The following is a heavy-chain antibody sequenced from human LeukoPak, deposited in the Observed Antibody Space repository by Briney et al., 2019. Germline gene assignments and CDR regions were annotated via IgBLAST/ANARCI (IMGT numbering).Heavy chain of an antibody. J-gene: IGHJ4*02. V-gene: IGHV3-48*02. CDR3: ARESRVYGDYED. D-gene: IGHD4-17*01. CDR2: ISSSSSII. CDR1: GFTFSSYW. Sequence: GGSLRLSCAASGFTFSSYWMNWVRQAPGKGLEWVSYISSSSSIIYYADSVKGRFTISRDNAKNSLYLQMNNLRDEDTAVYYCARESRVYGDYEDWGQGTLVTVSS.